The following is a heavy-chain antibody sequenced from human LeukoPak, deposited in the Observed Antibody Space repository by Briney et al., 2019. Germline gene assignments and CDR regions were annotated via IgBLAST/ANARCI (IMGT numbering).Heavy chain of an antibody. J-gene: IGHJ4*02. D-gene: IGHD2-2*01. V-gene: IGHV3-48*03. CDR3: ARDRRAPADPYYFDY. Sequence: GGSLRLSCAASGFTFSSYEMNWVRQAPGKGLEWVSYISSSGSTIYYADSVKGRFTISRDNAKNSLYLQMNSLRAEDTAVYYCARDRRAPADPYYFDYWGQGTLVTVSS. CDR2: ISSSGSTI. CDR1: GFTFSSYE.